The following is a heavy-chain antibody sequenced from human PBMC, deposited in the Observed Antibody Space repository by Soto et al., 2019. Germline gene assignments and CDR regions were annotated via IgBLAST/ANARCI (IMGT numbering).Heavy chain of an antibody. CDR1: GGSIRSSSYY. V-gene: IGHV4-39*01. Sequence: PSETLSLTCPVSGGSIRSSSYYWGWIRQPPGKGLEWIGSIYYSGSTYYNPSLKSRVTRSVDTSKNQYSLKLSSVTAADTAVYYCATGTGTTPWDWFDPWGQGTLVTVS. CDR3: ATGTGTTPWDWFDP. D-gene: IGHD1-1*01. J-gene: IGHJ5*02. CDR2: IYYSGST.